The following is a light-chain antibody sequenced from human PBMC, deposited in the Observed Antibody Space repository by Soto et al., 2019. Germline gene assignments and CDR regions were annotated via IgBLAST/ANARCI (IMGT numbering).Light chain of an antibody. CDR2: EVT. CDR3: CSYAGSYDWV. J-gene: IGLJ3*02. V-gene: IGLV2-11*01. Sequence: QSVLTQPRSVSGSPGQTVTISCTGTSSDVGGYNYVSWYQQHPGNAPKVLIYEVTKRPSGVPDRFSGSKSGNTASLTISGLQAEDEADYYCCSYAGSYDWVFGGGTKLTVL. CDR1: SSDVGGYNY.